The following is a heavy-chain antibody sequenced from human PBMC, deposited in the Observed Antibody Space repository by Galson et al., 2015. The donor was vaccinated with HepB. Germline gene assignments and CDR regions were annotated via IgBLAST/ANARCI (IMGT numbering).Heavy chain of an antibody. V-gene: IGHV1-18*04. CDR1: GYTFTSYG. J-gene: IGHJ6*03. CDR3: ARVGSKGYYYMDV. CDR2: ISAYNGNT. D-gene: IGHD3-16*01. Sequence: SVKVSCKASGYTFTSYGISWVRQAPGQGLEWMGWISAYNGNTNYAQKLQGRVTMTRNTAISTAYMELSSLRSEDTAVYYCARVGSKGYYYMDVWGKGTTVTVSS.